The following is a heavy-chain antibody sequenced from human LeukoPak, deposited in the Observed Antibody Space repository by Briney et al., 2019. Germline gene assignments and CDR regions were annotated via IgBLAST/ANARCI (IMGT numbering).Heavy chain of an antibody. CDR2: INHSGST. CDR3: ARETTFTYYYGSGSYRAFDY. D-gene: IGHD3-10*01. CDR1: GGSFSGYY. Sequence: SETLSLTCAVYGGSFSGYYWSWIRQPPGKGLEWIGEINHSGSTNYNPSLKSRVTISVDTSKNQFSLKLSSVTAADTAVYYCARETTFTYYYGSGSYRAFDYWGQGTLGTVSS. J-gene: IGHJ4*02. V-gene: IGHV4-34*01.